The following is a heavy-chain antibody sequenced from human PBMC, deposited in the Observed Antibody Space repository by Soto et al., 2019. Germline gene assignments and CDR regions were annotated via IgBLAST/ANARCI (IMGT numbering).Heavy chain of an antibody. J-gene: IGHJ4*02. CDR3: AHSRGYVGFDY. Sequence: QITLKATGPTLVNPTQTLTLTCTFSGFSLTTYGVGVGWMRQRPGKALEWCAFTYWDADKRDSLSLKSRLTINKDTSKNQEALRMTNRDPVDTATYYCAHSRGYVGFDYWGQGILGTVSS. CDR1: GFSLTTYGVG. D-gene: IGHD5-12*01. V-gene: IGHV2-5*02. CDR2: TYWDADK.